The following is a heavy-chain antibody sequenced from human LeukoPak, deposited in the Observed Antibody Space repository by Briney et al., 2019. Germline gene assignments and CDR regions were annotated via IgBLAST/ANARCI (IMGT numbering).Heavy chain of an antibody. CDR1: GFTFSNYG. Sequence: GGSLRLSCAASGFTFSNYGMDWVRQAPGKGLEWVSYISSSSSTIYYADSVKGRFTISRDNAKNSLYLQMNSLRAEDTAVYYCAREVGASEFDYWGQGTLVTVSS. CDR3: AREVGASEFDY. D-gene: IGHD1-26*01. CDR2: ISSSSSTI. J-gene: IGHJ4*02. V-gene: IGHV3-48*04.